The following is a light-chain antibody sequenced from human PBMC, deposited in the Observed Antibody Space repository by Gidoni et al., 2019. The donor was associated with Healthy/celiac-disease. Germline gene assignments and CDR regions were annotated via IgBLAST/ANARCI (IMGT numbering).Light chain of an antibody. J-gene: IGKJ5*01. Sequence: IVLTQPPATLSLSPGERATLSCRARQSVSSYLAWYQQKPGQAPRLLIYDASNRATGSPARFSGSGSGTDFTLTISSLEPEDFAVYYCQQRSNWPITFGQGTRLEIK. CDR2: DAS. V-gene: IGKV3-11*01. CDR3: QQRSNWPIT. CDR1: QSVSSY.